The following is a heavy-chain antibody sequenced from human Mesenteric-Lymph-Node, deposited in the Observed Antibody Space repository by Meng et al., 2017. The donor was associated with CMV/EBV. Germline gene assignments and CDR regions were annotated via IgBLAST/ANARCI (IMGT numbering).Heavy chain of an antibody. CDR1: GFTFSKYS. V-gene: IGHV3-21*04. J-gene: IGHJ4*02. D-gene: IGHD6-13*01. CDR3: AKDFEQPAFDYFDY. CDR2: ISSSSGYI. Sequence: GGSLRLSCAASGFTFSKYSMNWVRQAPGKGLEWVSSISSSSGYIYCADSVKGRFTISRDTSKNTLYLHMNSLRAEDTAVYYCAKDFEQPAFDYFDYWGQGTLVTVSS.